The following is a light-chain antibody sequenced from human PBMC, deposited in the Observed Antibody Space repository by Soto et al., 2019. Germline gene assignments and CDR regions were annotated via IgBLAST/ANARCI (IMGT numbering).Light chain of an antibody. J-gene: IGKJ1*01. CDR2: GAS. CDR1: QSVSSN. V-gene: IGKV3-15*01. Sequence: EIVMTQSPATLSVSPGERATLSCRASQSVSSNLAWYQQKPGQAPRLLIYGASTRATGIPARLSGSGSATEFTLPISSLQSEDFPVYYCQQYNNWPPWTFGQGTKVEIK. CDR3: QQYNNWPPWT.